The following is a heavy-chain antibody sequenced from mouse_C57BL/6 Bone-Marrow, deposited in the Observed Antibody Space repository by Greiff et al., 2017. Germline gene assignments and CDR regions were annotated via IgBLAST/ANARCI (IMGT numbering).Heavy chain of an antibody. CDR2: IDPSDSYT. CDR1: GHTFTSYW. V-gene: IGHV1-50*01. CDR3: ARMEHPIYSWYCDY. Sequence: QVQLQQPGAELVKPGASVKLSCKASGHTFTSYWMQWVKQRPGQGLEWIGEIDPSDSYTNYNQKFKGKATLTVDTSSSTAYMQLSSLTSEDSAVXYCARMEHPIYSWYCDYWGQGTTLTVSS. J-gene: IGHJ2*01. D-gene: IGHD2-1*01.